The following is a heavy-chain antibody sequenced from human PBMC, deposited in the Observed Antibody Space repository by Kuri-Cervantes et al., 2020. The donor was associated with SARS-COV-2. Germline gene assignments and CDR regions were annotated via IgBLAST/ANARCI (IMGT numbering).Heavy chain of an antibody. J-gene: IGHJ6*03. CDR1: GFTGSSNY. V-gene: IGHV3-53*01. Sequence: GGSLRLSRAVSGFTGSSNYMGWVRQAPGKGLEWVSVIYRGGSTYYADSVKGRFTISRDNAKNSLYLQMNSLRAEDTAVYYCASLLSGGGAHLYYFYMDAWGKGTSVTVSS. CDR3: ASLLSGGGAHLYYFYMDA. CDR2: IYRGGST. D-gene: IGHD3-16*01.